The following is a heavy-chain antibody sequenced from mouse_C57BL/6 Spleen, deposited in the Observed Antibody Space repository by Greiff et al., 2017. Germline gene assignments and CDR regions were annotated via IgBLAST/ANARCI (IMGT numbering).Heavy chain of an antibody. V-gene: IGHV1-62-2*01. CDR1: GYTFTEYT. J-gene: IGHJ1*03. CDR3: ARHGVYGGYYEGYFDV. CDR2: FYPGSGSI. Sequence: VQLQESGAELVKPGASVKLSCTASGYTFTEYTIHWVQQRPGQGLESIGWFYPGSGSIYYTDKLKDKVTFSADKSSSTVYMELSRLTSEDSAVYFCARHGVYGGYYEGYFDVWGKGTTVTVSS. D-gene: IGHD2-3*01.